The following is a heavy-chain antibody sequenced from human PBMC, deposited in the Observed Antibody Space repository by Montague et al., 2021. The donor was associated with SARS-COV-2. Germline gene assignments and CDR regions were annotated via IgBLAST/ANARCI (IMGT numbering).Heavy chain of an antibody. D-gene: IGHD6-13*01. J-gene: IGHJ4*02. CDR1: GFTVSSNY. CDR3: ARDLGGAAAGNFDY. Sequence: SLRLSWAASGFTVSSNYMSWVRQAPGKGLEWVSVIYSGGSTYYADSVKGRFTISRDNSKNTLYLQMNSLRAEDTAVYYCARDLGGAAAGNFDYWGQGTLVTVSS. CDR2: IYSGGST. V-gene: IGHV3-66*01.